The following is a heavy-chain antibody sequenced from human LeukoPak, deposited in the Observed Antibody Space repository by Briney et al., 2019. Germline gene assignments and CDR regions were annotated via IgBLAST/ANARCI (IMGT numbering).Heavy chain of an antibody. CDR2: MNPNSGNT. Sequence: GASVKVSCKASGYTFTSYDINWVRQATGQGLEWMGWMNPNSGNTGYAQKFQGRVTMTRNTSISTAYMELSSLRSEDTAVYYCAKAGAYYYDSSGPPFDYWGQGTLVTVSS. CDR3: AKAGAYYYDSSGPPFDY. D-gene: IGHD3-22*01. J-gene: IGHJ4*02. CDR1: GYTFTSYD. V-gene: IGHV1-8*01.